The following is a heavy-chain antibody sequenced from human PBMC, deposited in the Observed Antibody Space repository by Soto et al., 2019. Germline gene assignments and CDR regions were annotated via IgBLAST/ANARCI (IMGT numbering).Heavy chain of an antibody. J-gene: IGHJ6*02. CDR3: AGGVWSGYSEYYYGMDV. V-gene: IGHV1-69*01. Sequence: QVQLVQSGAEMKKPGSSVTVSCKVFGGTFISYSISWVRQAPGQGLEWMGGIIPIFGTPNYAQNFQGRVTISADGSTNTAYMELTSLRSDDTAEYYCAGGVWSGYSEYYYGMDVWGQGTKVTVSS. CDR1: GGTFISYS. CDR2: IIPIFGTP. D-gene: IGHD3-3*01.